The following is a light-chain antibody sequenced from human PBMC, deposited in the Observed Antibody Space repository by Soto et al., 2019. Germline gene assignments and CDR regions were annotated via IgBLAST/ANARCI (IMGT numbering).Light chain of an antibody. CDR1: SSNIGSNY. CDR2: RNN. Sequence: QSVLTQPPSASGTPGQRVTISCSGSSSNIGSNYVYWYQQLPGTAPKLLIYRNNQRPSGVPDRFSGSKSGTSASLAISGLRSEDEADYYCAAWDESLSGHYVFGPATKVTVL. CDR3: AAWDESLSGHYV. V-gene: IGLV1-47*01. J-gene: IGLJ1*01.